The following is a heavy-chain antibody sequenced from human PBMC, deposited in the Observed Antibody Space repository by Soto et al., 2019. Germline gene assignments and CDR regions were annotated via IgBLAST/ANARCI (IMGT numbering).Heavy chain of an antibody. V-gene: IGHV3-21*01. Sequence: GGSLRLSCAASGFTFSSYSMNWVRQAPGKGLEWVSSISSSSSYIYYADSVKGRFTISRDNAKNSLYLQMNSLRAEDTAVYYCARGSLTGAYYYYYGMDVWGQGTTVTVSS. CDR2: ISSSSSYI. CDR1: GFTFSSYS. J-gene: IGHJ6*02. CDR3: ARGSLTGAYYYYYGMDV. D-gene: IGHD7-27*01.